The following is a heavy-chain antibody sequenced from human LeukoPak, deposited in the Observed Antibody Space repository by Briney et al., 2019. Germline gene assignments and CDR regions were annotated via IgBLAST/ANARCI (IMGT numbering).Heavy chain of an antibody. CDR2: INHSGST. D-gene: IGHD3-3*01. CDR1: GGSFSGYY. CDR3: ARVPKYYDFWSGFTAKYMDV. V-gene: IGHV4-34*01. J-gene: IGHJ6*03. Sequence: SETLSLTCAVYGGSFSGYYWSWIRQPPGKGLEWIGEINHSGSTNHNPSLKSRVTISVDTSKNQFSLKLSSVTAADTAVYYCARVPKYYDFWSGFTAKYMDVWGKGTTVTVSS.